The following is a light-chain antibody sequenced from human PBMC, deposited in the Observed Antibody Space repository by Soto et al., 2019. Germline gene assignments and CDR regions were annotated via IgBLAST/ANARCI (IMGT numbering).Light chain of an antibody. CDR2: GAS. CDR1: QSVSSSF. CDR3: QQYDRSPLT. V-gene: IGKV3-20*01. J-gene: IGKJ4*01. Sequence: EIVLTQSPGTLSLSPGERATLSCRASQSVSSSFLAWYQQKPGQAPRLLIYGASSRATGIPVRFSGSGSGTDFTLTISRLEPEDVAVYYCQQYDRSPLTFGGGTKVEIK.